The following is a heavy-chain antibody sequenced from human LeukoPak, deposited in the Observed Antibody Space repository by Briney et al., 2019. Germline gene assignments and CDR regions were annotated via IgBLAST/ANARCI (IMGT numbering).Heavy chain of an antibody. D-gene: IGHD3-3*01. CDR3: ARSTEWFADY. J-gene: IGHJ4*02. CDR2: MTSDSNRR. V-gene: IGHV3-48*01. CDR1: GFNFNVYS. Sequence: GGSLRLSCAASGFNFNVYSMNWVRQAPGKGLEWIAYMTSDSNRRYYADSERGRFTISRDNAKNSVYLELSNLRADDTAIYYCARSTEWFADYWGQGTLVTVSS.